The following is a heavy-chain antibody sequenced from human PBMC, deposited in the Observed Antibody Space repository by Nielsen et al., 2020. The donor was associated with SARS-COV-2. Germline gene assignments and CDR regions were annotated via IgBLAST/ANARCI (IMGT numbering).Heavy chain of an antibody. D-gene: IGHD3-9*01. J-gene: IGHJ3*02. CDR1: GYTFTSYA. V-gene: IGHV1-3*01. CDR2: INAGNGNT. CDR3: ARDVISRYFDWLDAFDI. Sequence: ASVKVSCKASGYTFTSYAMHWVRQAPGQSLEWMGWINAGNGNTKYSQKFQGRFTITRDTSASTAYMELSGLRSEDTAVYYCARDVISRYFDWLDAFDIWGQGKMVNVSS.